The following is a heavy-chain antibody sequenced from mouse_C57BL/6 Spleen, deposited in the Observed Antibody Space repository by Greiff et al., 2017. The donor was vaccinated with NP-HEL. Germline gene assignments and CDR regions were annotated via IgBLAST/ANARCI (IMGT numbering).Heavy chain of an antibody. CDR1: GYTFTSYW. D-gene: IGHD1-1*01. CDR2: IYPGSGST. Sequence: VQLQQSGAELVKPGASVKMSCKASGYTFTSYWITWVKQRPGQGLEWIGDIYPGSGSTNYNEKFKSKATLTVDTSSSTAYMQLSSLTSEDSAVYYCARFYYYGSSSYCAMDYWGQGTSVTVSS. J-gene: IGHJ4*01. V-gene: IGHV1-55*01. CDR3: ARFYYYGSSSYCAMDY.